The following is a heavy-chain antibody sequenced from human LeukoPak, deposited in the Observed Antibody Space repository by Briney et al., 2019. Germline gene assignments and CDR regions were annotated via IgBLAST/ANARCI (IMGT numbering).Heavy chain of an antibody. V-gene: IGHV4-59*01. CDR1: GGSISSYY. Sequence: PSETLSLTCTVSGGSISSYYWSWIRQPPGKGLEWIGYIYYSGSTNYNPSLKSRVTISVDTSKNQFSLKLSSVTAADTAVYYCARDEYSGYGYFDYWGQGTLVTVSS. CDR2: IYYSGST. D-gene: IGHD5-12*01. CDR3: ARDEYSGYGYFDY. J-gene: IGHJ4*02.